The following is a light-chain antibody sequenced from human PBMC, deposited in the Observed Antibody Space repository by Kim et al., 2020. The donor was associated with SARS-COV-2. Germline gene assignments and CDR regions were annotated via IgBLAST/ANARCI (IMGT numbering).Light chain of an antibody. Sequence: PEQTATITCSGNKLGDKYVSWYQQRPGQAPVLVIYRDSKRPSGIPERFSGSTSGNTATLTVSGTQAMDEADYYCQAWDSSTAGVIFGGGTQLTVL. J-gene: IGLJ2*01. CDR3: QAWDSSTAGVI. CDR2: RDS. CDR1: KLGDKY. V-gene: IGLV3-1*01.